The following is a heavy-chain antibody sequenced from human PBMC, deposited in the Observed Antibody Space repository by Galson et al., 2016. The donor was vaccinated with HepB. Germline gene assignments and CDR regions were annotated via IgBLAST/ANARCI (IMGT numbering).Heavy chain of an antibody. Sequence: SLRLSCAASGFTFTSYWMSWARQPPGKGLEWVAKIKQDGSEKNYVDSVKGRFTISRDNAKNSLYLQMNSLRAEDTAVYYCVREGGRGGGSPWGQGALVTVSS. CDR3: VREGGRGGGSP. CDR2: IKQDGSEK. CDR1: GFTFTSYW. D-gene: IGHD3-16*01. V-gene: IGHV3-7*03. J-gene: IGHJ5*02.